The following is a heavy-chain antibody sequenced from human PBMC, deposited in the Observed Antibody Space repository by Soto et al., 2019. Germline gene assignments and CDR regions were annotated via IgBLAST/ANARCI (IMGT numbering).Heavy chain of an antibody. V-gene: IGHV3-30*03. CDR1: GFPFTTYG. CDR2: ISYDGSNR. J-gene: IGHJ4*02. Sequence: QVQLVDSGGGVVQPGRSLRLSCAASGFPFTTYGMHCVREGPGKGLEWVAVISYDGSNRYYADSVKGRFTISRDNSKNTLYLKMNDLRHEDTALYYCVGGQYDFDYRGQGTLVTVSS. CDR3: VGGQYDFDY. D-gene: IGHD3-10*01.